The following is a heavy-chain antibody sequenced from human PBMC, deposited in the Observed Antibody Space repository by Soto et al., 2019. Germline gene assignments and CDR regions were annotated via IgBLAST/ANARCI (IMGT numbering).Heavy chain of an antibody. V-gene: IGHV1-69*06. D-gene: IGHD5-18*01. J-gene: IGHJ5*02. CDR3: ASPVVDTAMYWWFAP. CDR2: IIPIFGTA. Sequence: QVQLVQSGAEVKKPGSSVKVSCKASGGTFSSYAISWVRQAPGQGLEWMGGIIPIFGTANYAQKFQGRVTLTADKSTSTAYMELSSLRSEDTAVYYGASPVVDTAMYWWFAPWGQGTLVTVSS. CDR1: GGTFSSYA.